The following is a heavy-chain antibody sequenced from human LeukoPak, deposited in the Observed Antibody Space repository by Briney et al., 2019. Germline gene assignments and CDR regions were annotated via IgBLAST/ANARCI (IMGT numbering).Heavy chain of an antibody. CDR2: INAGNGNT. CDR1: GYTFTSYT. Sequence: ASVKVSCKASGYTFTSYTMHWVRQAPGQRLEWMGWINAGNGNTKYSQKFQGRVTITRDTSASTAYMELSSLRSEDTAVYYCARPPFVAGSSSSWYLAEYFQHWGQGTLVTVSS. D-gene: IGHD6-13*01. CDR3: ARPPFVAGSSSSWYLAEYFQH. V-gene: IGHV1-3*01. J-gene: IGHJ1*01.